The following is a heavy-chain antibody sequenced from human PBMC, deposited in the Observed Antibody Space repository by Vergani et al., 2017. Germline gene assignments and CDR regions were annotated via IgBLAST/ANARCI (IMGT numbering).Heavy chain of an antibody. D-gene: IGHD1-26*01. CDR1: GGSISSSSYY. CDR3: AREIKGSGSTGGWFDP. CDR2: IYYSGST. Sequence: QLQLQESGPGLVKPSETLSLTCTVSGGSISSSSYYWGWIRQPPGKGLEWIVSIYYSGSTYYNPSLKSRVTISVDTAKNQFSLKLSSVTAADTAVYYCAREIKGSGSTGGWFDPWGQGTLVTVSS. V-gene: IGHV4-39*07. J-gene: IGHJ5*02.